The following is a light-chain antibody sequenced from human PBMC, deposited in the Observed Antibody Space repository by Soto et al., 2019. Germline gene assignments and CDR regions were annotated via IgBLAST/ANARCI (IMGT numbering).Light chain of an antibody. V-gene: IGKV3-15*01. CDR3: QPYNNWPLT. J-gene: IGKJ4*01. CDR2: GAS. CDR1: QSVSSD. Sequence: EIVMTQYPATLSVSPGERATLYCRASQSVSSDLAWYQHKPGQAPRLLIYGASTRATGIPARFSGSGSGREFTLTISSLQSEDSALYYCQPYNNWPLTFGGGTKVDIK.